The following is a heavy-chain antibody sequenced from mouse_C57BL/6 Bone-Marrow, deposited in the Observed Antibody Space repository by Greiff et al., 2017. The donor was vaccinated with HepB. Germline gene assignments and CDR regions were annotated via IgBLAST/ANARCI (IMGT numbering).Heavy chain of an antibody. Sequence: VQLQQPGAELVKPGASVKMSCKASGYTFTSYWITWVKQRPGQGLEWIGDIYPGSGSTNYNEKFKSKATLTVDTSSSTAYMQLSSLTSEDSAVYYCERKALFYYDYDGPYAMDYWGQGTSVTVSS. CDR3: ERKALFYYDYDGPYAMDY. CDR2: IYPGSGST. J-gene: IGHJ4*01. D-gene: IGHD2-4*01. V-gene: IGHV1-55*01. CDR1: GYTFTSYW.